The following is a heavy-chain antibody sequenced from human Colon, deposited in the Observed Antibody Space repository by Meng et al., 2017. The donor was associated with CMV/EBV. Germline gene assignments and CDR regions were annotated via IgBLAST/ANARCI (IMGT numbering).Heavy chain of an antibody. Sequence: TFDNYSMNWVRQAPGKGLAWVSSISSSGNSLYYADSVKGRFAISRDNAKNSLFLQMNSLRAEDTSVYYCARVRNPSYFWSGQNWFDPWGQGTLVTVSS. CDR2: ISSSGNSL. D-gene: IGHD3-3*01. V-gene: IGHV3-21*06. J-gene: IGHJ5*02. CDR1: TFDNYS. CDR3: ARVRNPSYFWSGQNWFDP.